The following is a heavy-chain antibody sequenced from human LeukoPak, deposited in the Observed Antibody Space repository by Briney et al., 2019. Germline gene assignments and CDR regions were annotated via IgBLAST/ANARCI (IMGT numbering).Heavy chain of an antibody. Sequence: PSETLSLTCAVYGGSFSGYYWSWIRQPPGKGLEWIGEINHSGSTNYNPSLKSRVTISVDTSKNQFSLKLSSVTAADTAVYYCARVLSLQWLRTKMNWFDPWGQGTLVTVSS. CDR2: INHSGST. CDR3: ARVLSLQWLRTKMNWFDP. CDR1: GGSFSGYY. J-gene: IGHJ5*02. D-gene: IGHD5-12*01. V-gene: IGHV4-34*01.